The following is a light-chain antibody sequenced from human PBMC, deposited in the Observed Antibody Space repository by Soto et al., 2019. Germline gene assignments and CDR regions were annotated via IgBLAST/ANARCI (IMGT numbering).Light chain of an antibody. CDR3: QQYNTYWT. Sequence: DIHLTQSPSTLSASVGDRVTITCRASQTISHWLAWYQQKPGKAPKLLIFDASSLENGVPSRFSGSGSGTEFTLTITGLQPDDFATYYGQQYNTYWTFGQGTKVEI. J-gene: IGKJ1*01. CDR1: QTISHW. CDR2: DAS. V-gene: IGKV1-5*01.